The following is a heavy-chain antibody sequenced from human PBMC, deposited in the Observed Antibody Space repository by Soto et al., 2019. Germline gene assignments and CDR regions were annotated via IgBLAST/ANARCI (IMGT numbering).Heavy chain of an antibody. D-gene: IGHD6-13*01. J-gene: IGHJ2*01. V-gene: IGHV1-2*04. Sequence: ASVKVSCKASGYTFTGYYMHWVRQAPGQGLEWMGWINPNSGGTNYAQKFQGWVTMTRDTSISTAYMELSRLRSDDTAVYYCARQLGGPGSSRDWYFDLWGRGTLVTVSS. CDR3: ARQLGGPGSSRDWYFDL. CDR2: INPNSGGT. CDR1: GYTFTGYY.